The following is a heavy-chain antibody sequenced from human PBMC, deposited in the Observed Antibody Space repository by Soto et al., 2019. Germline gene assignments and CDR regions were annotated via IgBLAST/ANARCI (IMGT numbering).Heavy chain of an antibody. V-gene: IGHV5-10-1*01. J-gene: IGHJ6*02. Sequence: GESLKVSCKGSGYSFTSYWISWVRQMPGKGLEWMGRIDPSDSYTNYSPSFQGHVTISADKSISTAYLQWSSLKASDTAMYYCARRRSSSSVGIYYYSYGMDVWGQGTTVTVSS. CDR3: ARRRSSSSVGIYYYSYGMDV. CDR2: IDPSDSYT. CDR1: GYSFTSYW. D-gene: IGHD6-6*01.